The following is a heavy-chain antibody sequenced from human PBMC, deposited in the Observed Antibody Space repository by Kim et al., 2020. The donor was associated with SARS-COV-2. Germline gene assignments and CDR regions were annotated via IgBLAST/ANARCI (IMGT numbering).Heavy chain of an antibody. V-gene: IGHV3-30*18. CDR1: GFTFSSYG. D-gene: IGHD3-10*01. CDR2: ISYDGRNK. Sequence: GGSLRLSCAASGFTFSSYGMPWVRQAPGKGLEWVAVISYDGRNKFYADSVKGPFTISRDYSKNTLYLQMNSRRAEDTAVYYCENLWFGELFDYWGQGTLVTVSA. CDR3: ENLWFGELFDY. J-gene: IGHJ4*02.